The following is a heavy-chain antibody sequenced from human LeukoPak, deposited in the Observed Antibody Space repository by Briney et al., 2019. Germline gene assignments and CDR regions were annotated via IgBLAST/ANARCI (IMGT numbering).Heavy chain of an antibody. D-gene: IGHD3-9*01. J-gene: IGHJ5*02. CDR3: AREIYDILTGYYKSEINWFDP. CDR2: ISSSGSTI. CDR1: GFTFSDYY. Sequence: SGGSLRLSCAASGFTFSDYYMSWIRQAPGKGLEWVSYISSSGSTIYYADSVKGRFTISRDNAKNSLDLQMNSLRAEDTAVYYCAREIYDILTGYYKSEINWFDPWGQGTLVTVSS. V-gene: IGHV3-11*04.